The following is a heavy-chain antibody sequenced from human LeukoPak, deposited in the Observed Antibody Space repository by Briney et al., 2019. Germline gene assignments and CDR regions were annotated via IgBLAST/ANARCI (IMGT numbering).Heavy chain of an antibody. V-gene: IGHV4-39*01. D-gene: IGHD2-2*01. CDR1: GGSISSSSYL. J-gene: IGHJ4*02. Sequence: SETLSLTCTVSGGSISSSSYLWDWIRQPPGKGLDWIGSIYYSGSTYHNPSLKSRVTMSVDTSKNQFSLKLRSVTAADTAVYYCARGWREYCTSTSCYYYFDYWGQGTLVTVSS. CDR3: ARGWREYCTSTSCYYYFDY. CDR2: IYYSGST.